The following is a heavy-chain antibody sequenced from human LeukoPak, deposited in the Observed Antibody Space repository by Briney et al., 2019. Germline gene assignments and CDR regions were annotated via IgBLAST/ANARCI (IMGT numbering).Heavy chain of an antibody. Sequence: GGSLRLSCAASGFTFSSYGMHWVRQAPGKGLERVAVIWYAGSNKYYADSVKGRFTISRDNSKNTLYLQMNSLRAEDTAVYYCARSTTYYYGSSGYSDFDYWGQGTLVTVSS. J-gene: IGHJ4*02. V-gene: IGHV3-33*01. CDR1: GFTFSSYG. CDR3: ARSTTYYYGSSGYSDFDY. CDR2: IWYAGSNK. D-gene: IGHD3-22*01.